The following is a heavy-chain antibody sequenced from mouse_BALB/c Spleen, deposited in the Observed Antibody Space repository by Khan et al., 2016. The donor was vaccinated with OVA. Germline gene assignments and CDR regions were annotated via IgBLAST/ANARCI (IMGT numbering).Heavy chain of an antibody. Sequence: QIQLVQSGPELKKPGETVRISCKASGYTFTTAGIQWVQKMPGKGLKWIGWINTHSGVPKYAADFKGRFAFSLEISVSTTYLQITNLTNEDTATYFCAGGRAAYYRDDGGAMEYWGQGTTVTVSS. V-gene: IGHV9-4*02. CDR3: AGGRAAYYRDDGGAMEY. J-gene: IGHJ4*01. CDR2: INTHSGVP. CDR1: GYTFTTAG. D-gene: IGHD2-14*01.